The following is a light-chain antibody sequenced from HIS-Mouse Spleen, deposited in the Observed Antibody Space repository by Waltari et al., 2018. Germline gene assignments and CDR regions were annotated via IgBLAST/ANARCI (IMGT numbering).Light chain of an antibody. V-gene: IGLV2-23*01. Sequence: QSALTQPASVSGSPGQSITISGTAISSHVGSYNLVSWYHQHPGKAPKLMIYEGSKRPSGVSNRFSGSKSGNTASLTISGLQAEDEADYYCCSYAGSSTVFGGGTKLTVL. CDR1: SSHVGSYNL. CDR2: EGS. CDR3: CSYAGSSTV. J-gene: IGLJ2*01.